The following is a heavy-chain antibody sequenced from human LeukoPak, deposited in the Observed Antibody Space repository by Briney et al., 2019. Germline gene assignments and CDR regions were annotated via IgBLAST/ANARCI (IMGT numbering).Heavy chain of an antibody. CDR1: GFTFSSYW. Sequence: GGSLRLSCAASGFTFSSYWMHWVRQAPGKGLVWVSRINSDGSSTSYADSVKGRFTISRDNAKNTLYLQMNSLRAEDTAVYYCARRLVVRGVIIYPDDAFDIRGQGTMVTVSS. CDR2: INSDGSST. V-gene: IGHV3-74*01. D-gene: IGHD3-10*01. CDR3: ARRLVVRGVIIYPDDAFDI. J-gene: IGHJ3*02.